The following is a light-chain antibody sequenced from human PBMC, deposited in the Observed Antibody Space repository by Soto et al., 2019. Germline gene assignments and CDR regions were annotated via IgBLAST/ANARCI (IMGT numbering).Light chain of an antibody. V-gene: IGKV3-20*01. J-gene: IGKJ1*01. Sequence: EIVLTQSPGTLSLSPGERATLSCRASQNVSPYLAWYQQKPGQPPRLLIFGAASRATGIPDRFSGRGSGTDFTLTISRLEPEDFAVYYCQQYGTSSTFGQGTKVDI. CDR2: GAA. CDR3: QQYGTSST. CDR1: QNVSPY.